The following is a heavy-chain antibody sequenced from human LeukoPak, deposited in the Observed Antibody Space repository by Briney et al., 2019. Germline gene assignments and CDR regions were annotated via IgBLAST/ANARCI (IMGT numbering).Heavy chain of an antibody. Sequence: RPGGSLRLSCAASGFTFDDYGMSWVRHAPGKGLEWVSGINWNGGSTGYADSVKGRFTISRDNAKNSLYLQMNSLRAEDTALYYCARGWGLYSNQYYYYYYYMDVWGKGTTVTVSS. V-gene: IGHV3-20*04. D-gene: IGHD4-11*01. CDR2: INWNGGST. CDR1: GFTFDDYG. J-gene: IGHJ6*03. CDR3: ARGWGLYSNQYYYYYYYMDV.